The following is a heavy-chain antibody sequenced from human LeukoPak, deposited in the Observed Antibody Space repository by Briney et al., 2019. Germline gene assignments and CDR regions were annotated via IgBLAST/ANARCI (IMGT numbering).Heavy chain of an antibody. CDR3: ARDNSLHGAQGYYYGMDV. D-gene: IGHD4/OR15-4a*01. Sequence: GGSLRLSCAASGFTFSSYAMSWVRQAPGKGLEWVSAISGSGGSTYYADSVKGRFTISRDNSKNTLYLQMNSLRAEDTAVYYCARDNSLHGAQGYYYGMDVWGQGTTVTVSS. J-gene: IGHJ6*02. CDR1: GFTFSSYA. CDR2: ISGSGGST. V-gene: IGHV3-23*01.